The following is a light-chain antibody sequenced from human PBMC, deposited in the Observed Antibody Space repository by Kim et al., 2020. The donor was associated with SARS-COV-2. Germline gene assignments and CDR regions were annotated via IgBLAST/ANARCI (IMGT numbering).Light chain of an antibody. CDR1: QGISNY. CDR3: QKYNSALALT. CDR2: AAS. J-gene: IGKJ4*01. Sequence: DIQMTQSPSSLSASVGDRVTITCRASQGISNYLAWYQQKPGKVPKLLIYAASTLQSGVPSRFSGSGSGTDFTLTISSLQPEDVATYYCQKYNSALALTFGGGTKVDIE. V-gene: IGKV1-27*01.